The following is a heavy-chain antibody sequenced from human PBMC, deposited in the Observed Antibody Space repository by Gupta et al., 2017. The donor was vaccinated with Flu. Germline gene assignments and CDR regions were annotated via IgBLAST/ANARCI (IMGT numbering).Heavy chain of an antibody. CDR3: ARGHWDS. CDR2: ISSSGVL. Sequence: EVQLVESGGGLVQPGGFLRLSCAASRFTFSDHDVGWVRQAPGKGLEWVSFISSSGVLYYTDSVKGRFTISRDNDKNSVYLQMDSLRAEDTAFYYCARGHWDSWGQGTLVTVSS. V-gene: IGHV3-48*03. J-gene: IGHJ4*02. CDR1: RFTFSDHD.